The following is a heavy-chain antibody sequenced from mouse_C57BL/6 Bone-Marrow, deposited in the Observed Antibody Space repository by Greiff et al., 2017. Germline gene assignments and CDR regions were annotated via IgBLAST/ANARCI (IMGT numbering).Heavy chain of an antibody. D-gene: IGHD1-1*01. CDR1: GFTFSDYG. J-gene: IGHJ1*03. CDR3: ARRGLRWYFDV. V-gene: IGHV5-15*01. CDR2: ISNLAYSI. Sequence: EVKLVESGGGLVQPGGSLKLSCAASGFTFSDYGMAWVRQAPRKGPEWVAFISNLAYSIYYADTVTGRFTISRENAKNTLYLEMSSLRSEDTAMYYCARRGLRWYFDVCGTGTTVTVSS.